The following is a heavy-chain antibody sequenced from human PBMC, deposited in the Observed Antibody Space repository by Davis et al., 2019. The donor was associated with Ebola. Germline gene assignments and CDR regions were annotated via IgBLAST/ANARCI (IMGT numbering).Heavy chain of an antibody. CDR1: GLSFSDAS. Sequence: GESLKISCAASGLSFSDASMTWVRQAPGKGLEWVGRIKSKNDGGTTDYAAPVKGRVTISRDDSKNTLYLQMHSLRKEDTGVYYCARGNYVWGSYRLYFDYWGQGTLVTVSS. J-gene: IGHJ4*02. CDR3: ARGNYVWGSYRLYFDY. D-gene: IGHD3-16*02. CDR2: IKSKNDGGTT. V-gene: IGHV3-15*01.